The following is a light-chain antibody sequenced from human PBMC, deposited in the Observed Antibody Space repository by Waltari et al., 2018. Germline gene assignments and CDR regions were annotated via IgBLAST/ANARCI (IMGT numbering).Light chain of an antibody. V-gene: IGKV3-15*01. CDR1: QRISSN. Sequence: EIVMTQSPATLSWSPGERATLSCRSSQRISSNLAWYQQKPGQAPRLLIYAASTRATGIPARFSGSGSGTEFTITISSLQPEDFAIYYCQQYNNWPFAFGQGTKLEVK. J-gene: IGKJ2*01. CDR3: QQYNNWPFA. CDR2: AAS.